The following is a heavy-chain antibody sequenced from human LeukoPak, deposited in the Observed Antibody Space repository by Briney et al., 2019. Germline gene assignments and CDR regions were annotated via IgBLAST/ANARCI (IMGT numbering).Heavy chain of an antibody. CDR1: GFTFSSYG. J-gene: IGHJ6*03. CDR3: AKGYSFGCCNYYYMDA. D-gene: IGHD5-18*01. CDR2: ISGSGATT. Sequence: PGGSLRLSCAASGFTFSSYGIHWVRQAPGKGLEWVSAISGSGATTYSADSVKGRFTISRDNSKNTLYLQMNSLRAEDTAVYYCAKGYSFGCCNYYYMDAWGKGTTVTVSS. V-gene: IGHV3-23*01.